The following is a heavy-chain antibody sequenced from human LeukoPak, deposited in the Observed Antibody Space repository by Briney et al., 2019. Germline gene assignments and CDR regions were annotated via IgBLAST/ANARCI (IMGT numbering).Heavy chain of an antibody. D-gene: IGHD4-23*01. CDR3: AKYTLGTVVIHADY. CDR1: GFTFSSYS. V-gene: IGHV3-21*04. Sequence: PGGSLRLSCAASGFTFSSYSMNWVRQAPGKGLEWVSSISSSSSYIYYADSVKGRFTISRDNSKNTLYLQMNSLRAEDTAVYYCAKYTLGTVVIHADYWGQGTLVTVSS. CDR2: ISSSSSYI. J-gene: IGHJ4*02.